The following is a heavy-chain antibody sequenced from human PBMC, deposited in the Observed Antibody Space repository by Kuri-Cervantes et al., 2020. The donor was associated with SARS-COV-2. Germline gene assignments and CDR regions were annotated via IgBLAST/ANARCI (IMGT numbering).Heavy chain of an antibody. CDR2: INPNSGGT. Sequence: ASVKVSCKASGYTFTGYYMHWVRQAPGQGLEWMGWINPNSGGTNYAQKFQGWVTMTRDTSISTAYMELSRLRSDDTAVYYCARGQYEFWSGYPIYYYYGMDVWGQGATVTVSS. V-gene: IGHV1-2*04. CDR1: GYTFTGYY. J-gene: IGHJ6*02. D-gene: IGHD3-3*01. CDR3: ARGQYEFWSGYPIYYYYGMDV.